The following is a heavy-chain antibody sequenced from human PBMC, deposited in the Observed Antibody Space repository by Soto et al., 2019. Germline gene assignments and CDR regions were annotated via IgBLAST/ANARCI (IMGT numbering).Heavy chain of an antibody. D-gene: IGHD3-10*01. V-gene: IGHV1-18*01. Sequence: GASVKVSCKASGYTFTSYGISWVRQAPGQGLEWMGWISAYNGNTNYAQKLQDRVTMTTDTSTSTAYMELRSLRSDDTAVYYCARDLASTPPFMSPYGSGSYYNYWGQGTLVTVSS. J-gene: IGHJ4*02. CDR1: GYTFTSYG. CDR2: ISAYNGNT. CDR3: ARDLASTPPFMSPYGSGSYYNY.